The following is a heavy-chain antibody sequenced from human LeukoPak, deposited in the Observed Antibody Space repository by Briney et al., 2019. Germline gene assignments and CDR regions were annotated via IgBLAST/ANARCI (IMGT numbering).Heavy chain of an antibody. D-gene: IGHD6-13*01. CDR3: ARDRGVSGFDY. CDR2: ISYSGSS. Sequence: PSETLSLTCTVSGGSIISTIYYWGWIRQSPGKGLDWIGSISYSGSSFCKPSLKSRATIAVDTSKNQFSLRLSSVTAADTAFYYCARDRGVSGFDYWGQGTLVTVSS. J-gene: IGHJ4*02. V-gene: IGHV4-39*07. CDR1: GGSIISTIYY.